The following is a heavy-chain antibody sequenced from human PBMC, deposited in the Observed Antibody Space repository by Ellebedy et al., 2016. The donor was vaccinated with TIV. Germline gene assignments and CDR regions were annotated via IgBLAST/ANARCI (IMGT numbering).Heavy chain of an antibody. D-gene: IGHD5-12*01. Sequence: PGGSLRLSCAASGFTFSSYGMHWVRQAPGKGLEWVAGIWFDGNSKYYADSVKGRFTISRDNPKNTLFLQMNSLRVEDTGVYYCARDRCGSHYFDYWGQGNLVTVSS. V-gene: IGHV3-33*01. CDR1: GFTFSSYG. CDR2: IWFDGNSK. CDR3: ARDRCGSHYFDY. J-gene: IGHJ4*02.